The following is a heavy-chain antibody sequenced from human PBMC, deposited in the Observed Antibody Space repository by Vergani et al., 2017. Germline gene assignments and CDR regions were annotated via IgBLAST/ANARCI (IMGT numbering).Heavy chain of an antibody. CDR2: INHSGST. V-gene: IGHV4-39*07. D-gene: IGHD3-10*01. CDR1: GGSISSSSYY. J-gene: IGHJ5*02. CDR3: ARKGYHYYGSGSYYNWFDP. Sequence: QLQLQESGPGLVKPSETLSLTCTVSGGSISSSSYYWGWIRQPPGKGLEWIGEINHSGSTNYNPSLKSRVTISVDTSKNQFSLKLSSVTAADTAVYYCARKGYHYYGSGSYYNWFDPWGQGTLVTVSS.